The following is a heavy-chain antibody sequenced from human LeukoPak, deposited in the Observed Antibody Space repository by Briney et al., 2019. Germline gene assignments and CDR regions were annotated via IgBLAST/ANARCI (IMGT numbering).Heavy chain of an antibody. J-gene: IGHJ4*02. V-gene: IGHV3-7*01. CDR1: GFTFGSYW. Sequence: PGGSLRLSCAASGFTFGSYWMSWVRQAPGKGLEWVANIKQDGSEKYYVDSVKGRFTISRDNAKNSLYLQMNSLRAEDTAVYYCARERTDFGSLRGDFDYWGQGTLVTVSS. CDR2: IKQDGSEK. CDR3: ARERTDFGSLRGDFDY. D-gene: IGHD1-26*01.